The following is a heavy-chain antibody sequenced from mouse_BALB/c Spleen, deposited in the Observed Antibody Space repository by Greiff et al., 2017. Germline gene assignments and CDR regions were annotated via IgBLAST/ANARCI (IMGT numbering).Heavy chain of an antibody. D-gene: IGHD2-10*01. CDR2: ISSGGST. CDR3: AREAYYGNYGYAMDY. V-gene: IGHV5-6-5*01. CDR1: GFTFSSYA. J-gene: IGHJ4*01. Sequence: EVKLMESGGGLVKPGGSLKLSCAASGFTFSSYAMSWVRQTPEKRLEWVASISSGGSTYYPDSVKGRFTISRDNARNILYLQMSSLRSEDTAMYYCAREAYYGNYGYAMDYWGQGTSVTVSS.